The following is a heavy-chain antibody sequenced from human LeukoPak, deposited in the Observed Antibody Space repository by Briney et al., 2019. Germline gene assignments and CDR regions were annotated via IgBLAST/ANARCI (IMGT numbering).Heavy chain of an antibody. V-gene: IGHV3-23*01. CDR3: AKDRRFIAVMDY. CDR1: GFTFSSYA. Sequence: SGGSLRLSCAASGFTFSSYAMSWVRQAPGKGLEWVSVISGSGGSTYYADSVKGRFTISRDNSKNTLYLQMNSLRAEDTAVYYCAKDRRFIAVMDYWGQGTLVTVSS. D-gene: IGHD6-19*01. CDR2: ISGSGGST. J-gene: IGHJ4*02.